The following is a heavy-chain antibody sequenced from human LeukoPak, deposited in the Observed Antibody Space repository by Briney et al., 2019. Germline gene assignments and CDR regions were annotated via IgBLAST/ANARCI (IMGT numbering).Heavy chain of an antibody. D-gene: IGHD3-3*01. Sequence: ASVKVSCKASGYTFTSYYMHWVRQAPGQGLEWMGWINPNSGGTNYAQKFQGRVTMTRDTSISTAYMELNSLRAEDTAVYYCAKVPYYDFWSGQIYWGQGTLVTVSS. CDR2: INPNSGGT. CDR3: AKVPYYDFWSGQIY. V-gene: IGHV1-2*02. J-gene: IGHJ4*02. CDR1: GYTFTSYY.